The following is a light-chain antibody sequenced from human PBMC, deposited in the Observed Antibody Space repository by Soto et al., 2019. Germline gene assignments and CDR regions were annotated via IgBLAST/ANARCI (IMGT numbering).Light chain of an antibody. V-gene: IGKV1-39*01. CDR1: QSISSY. Sequence: DIQMTQSPSSLSASVGDRVTITCRASQSISSYLNWYQQKPGKAPKLLIYAASSLKSGVPSRFSGSVSGTDFTLTISSLQPEDFATYYCQQSYSTPYTFGQGTKLEIK. CDR2: AAS. J-gene: IGKJ2*01. CDR3: QQSYSTPYT.